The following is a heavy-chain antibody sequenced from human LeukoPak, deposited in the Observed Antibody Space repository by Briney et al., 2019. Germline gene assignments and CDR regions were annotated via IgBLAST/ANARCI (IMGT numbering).Heavy chain of an antibody. CDR1: GFTFSSYG. V-gene: IGHV3-33*01. CDR3: ARGADIVVVPAATNYYYGMDV. Sequence: GGSLRLSCAASGFTFSSYGIHWVRQAPGKGLEWVAVIWYDGSNKYYADSVKGRFTISRDNSKNTLYLQMNSLRAEDTAVYYCARGADIVVVPAATNYYYGMDVWGQGTTVTVSS. CDR2: IWYDGSNK. J-gene: IGHJ6*02. D-gene: IGHD2-2*01.